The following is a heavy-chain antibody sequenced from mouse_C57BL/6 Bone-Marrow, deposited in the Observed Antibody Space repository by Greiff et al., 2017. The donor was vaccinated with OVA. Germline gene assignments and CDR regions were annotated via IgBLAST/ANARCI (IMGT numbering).Heavy chain of an antibody. CDR1: GFTFSSYG. CDR2: ISSGGSYT. Sequence: EVKLMESGGDLVKPGGSLKLSCAASGFTFSSYGMSWVRQTPDKRLEWVATISSGGSYTYYPDSVKGRFTISRDNAKNTLYLQMSSLKSEDTAMYYCARWSPPYYFDYWGQGTTLTVSS. J-gene: IGHJ2*01. CDR3: ARWSPPYYFDY. V-gene: IGHV5-6*01.